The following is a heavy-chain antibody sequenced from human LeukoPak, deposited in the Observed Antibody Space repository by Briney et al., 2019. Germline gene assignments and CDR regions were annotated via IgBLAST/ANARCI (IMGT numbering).Heavy chain of an antibody. J-gene: IGHJ4*02. D-gene: IGHD3-22*01. CDR2: ISGSSIYI. CDR3: ARDPPYYYSSAYYYDY. CDR1: GFTFSTYS. V-gene: IGHV3-21*01. Sequence: PAGTLRLSCAASGFTFSTYSMNWVHQAPGKERKGVSSISGSSIYIYYADSVKGRFTISRDTAKNSLYLQMNSLRAEDTAVYYCARDPPYYYSSAYYYDYWGQGTLVTVSS.